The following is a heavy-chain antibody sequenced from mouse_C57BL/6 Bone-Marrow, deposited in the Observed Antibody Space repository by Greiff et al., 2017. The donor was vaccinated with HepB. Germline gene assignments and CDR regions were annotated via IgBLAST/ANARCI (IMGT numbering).Heavy chain of an antibody. CDR2: ISSGGSYT. J-gene: IGHJ2*01. CDR3: ARHYYGSSYRYFDY. D-gene: IGHD1-1*01. Sequence: EVQLQQSGGDLVKPGGSLKLSCAASGFTFSSYGMSWVRQTPDKGLEWVATISSGGSYTYYPDSVKGRFTISRDNAKNTLYLQMSSLKSEDTAMYYCARHYYGSSYRYFDYWGQGTTLTVSS. CDR1: GFTFSSYG. V-gene: IGHV5-6*01.